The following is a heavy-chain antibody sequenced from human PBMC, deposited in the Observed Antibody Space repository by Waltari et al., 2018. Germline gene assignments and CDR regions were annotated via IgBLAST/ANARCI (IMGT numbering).Heavy chain of an antibody. CDR1: GYTFTGFY. CDR3: ARDEERWLVKFDY. J-gene: IGHJ4*02. D-gene: IGHD6-19*01. CDR2: INPNKGGT. V-gene: IGHV1-2*02. Sequence: QVQLVQSGAEVKKPGASVKVSCKASGYTFTGFYIHWVRQAPGQGLEWMGWINPNKGGTNYAQNFRGRVTMTTDTSINTVYMELRSLRSDDTAVYYCARDEERWLVKFDYWGPGPLVTVSS.